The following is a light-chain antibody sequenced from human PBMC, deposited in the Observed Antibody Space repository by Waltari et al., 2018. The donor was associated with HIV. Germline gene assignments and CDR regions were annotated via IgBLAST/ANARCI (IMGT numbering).Light chain of an antibody. V-gene: IGLV6-57*01. CDR2: ESY. J-gene: IGLJ3*02. CDR3: QSYDSNKNWV. CDR1: SGSIAGNF. Sequence: NFMLTQPHSVSESPGKTVTISCTRSSGSIAGNFVQWFQRRPGSSPTPVIYESYFRTSGVPARFSGSIDRSSNSASLTISGLKTEDEADYYCQSYDSNKNWVFGGGTKLTVL.